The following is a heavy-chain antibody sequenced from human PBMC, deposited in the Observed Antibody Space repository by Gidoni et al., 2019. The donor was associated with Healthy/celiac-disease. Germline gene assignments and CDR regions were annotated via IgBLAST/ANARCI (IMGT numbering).Heavy chain of an antibody. CDR3: ANDNVHAGGGSGSIDY. D-gene: IGHD2-15*01. CDR1: GFTFSSYA. J-gene: IGHJ4*02. Sequence: EVQLLESGGVLVQPGGSLRLSCAASGFTFSSYAMSWVRQAPGKGLEWVSAISGSGGSTYYADSVKGRFTISRDNSKNTLYLQMNSLRAEDTAVYYCANDNVHAGGGSGSIDYWGQGTLVTVSS. CDR2: ISGSGGST. V-gene: IGHV3-23*01.